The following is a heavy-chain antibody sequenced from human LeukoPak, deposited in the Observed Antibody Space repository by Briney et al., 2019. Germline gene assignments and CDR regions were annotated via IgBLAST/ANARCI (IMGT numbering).Heavy chain of an antibody. Sequence: GGSLRLSCAASGFTFSSYSMNWVRQAPGKGLEWVSSISSSSSYIYYADSVKGRFTISRDNAKNSLYLQMNSLRAEDTAVYYCAELGITMIGGVWGKGTTVTVSS. CDR2: ISSSSSYI. CDR3: AELGITMIGGV. D-gene: IGHD3-10*02. V-gene: IGHV3-21*01. J-gene: IGHJ6*04. CDR1: GFTFSSYS.